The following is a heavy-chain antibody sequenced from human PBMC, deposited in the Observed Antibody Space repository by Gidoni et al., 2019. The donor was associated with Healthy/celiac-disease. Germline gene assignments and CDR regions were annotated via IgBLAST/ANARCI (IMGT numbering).Heavy chain of an antibody. V-gene: IGHV3-21*01. Sequence: EVQLVESGGGLVKPGGSLRLSCEDSGFTFSSNRMNWFRQAPGKGLEWVSSISSSSIYIYYADSVKGRFTISRDNAKNSLYLQMNSLRAEDTAVYYCARDKGLTLVAAKYFDYWGQGTLVTVSS. D-gene: IGHD2-15*01. J-gene: IGHJ4*02. CDR3: ARDKGLTLVAAKYFDY. CDR1: GFTFSSNR. CDR2: ISSSSIYI.